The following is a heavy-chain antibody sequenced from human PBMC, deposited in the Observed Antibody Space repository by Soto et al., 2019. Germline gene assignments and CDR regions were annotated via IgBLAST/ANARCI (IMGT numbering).Heavy chain of an antibody. Sequence: QVQLVQSGAEVKKPGASVKVSCKASGYTFTSYGISWVRQAPGQGLEWMGWISAYNGNTNYAQKLQGRVTMTTDTSTSTAYMELRSLRSDDQAVYYCARADELLWFGELLVAFDIWGQGTMVTVSS. D-gene: IGHD3-10*01. CDR3: ARADELLWFGELLVAFDI. V-gene: IGHV1-18*01. CDR2: ISAYNGNT. J-gene: IGHJ3*02. CDR1: GYTFTSYG.